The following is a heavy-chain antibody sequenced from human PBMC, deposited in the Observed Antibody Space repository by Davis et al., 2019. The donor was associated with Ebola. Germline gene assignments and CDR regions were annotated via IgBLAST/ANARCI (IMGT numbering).Heavy chain of an antibody. CDR1: GYTFTSYG. CDR2: ISAYNGNT. V-gene: IGHV1-18*04. D-gene: IGHD2-15*01. J-gene: IGHJ4*02. CDR3: ARGGCSGGSCYSLDY. Sequence: ASVKVSCKASGYTFTSYGISWVRQAPGQGLEWMGWISAYNGNTNYAQKLQGRVTMTTDTSTSTAYMELRSLRSDDTAVYYCARGGCSGGSCYSLDYWGQGTLVTVSS.